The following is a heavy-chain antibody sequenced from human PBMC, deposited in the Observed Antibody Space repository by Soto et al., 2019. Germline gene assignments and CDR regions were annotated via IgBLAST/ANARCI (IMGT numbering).Heavy chain of an antibody. Sequence: EVQLVESGGGLVQPGGSLRLSCAASGFTFSSYWMSWVRQAPGKGLEWVANIKQDGSEKYYVDSVKRRFTISRDNAKNSLYLQMNSLRAEDTAVYYCARDRSNSGYGIAAAMYYFDYWGQGTLVTVSS. J-gene: IGHJ4*02. CDR2: IKQDGSEK. V-gene: IGHV3-7*01. CDR3: ARDRSNSGYGIAAAMYYFDY. D-gene: IGHD5-12*01. CDR1: GFTFSSYW.